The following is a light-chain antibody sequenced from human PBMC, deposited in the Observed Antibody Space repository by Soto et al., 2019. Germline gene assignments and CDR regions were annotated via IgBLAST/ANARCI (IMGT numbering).Light chain of an antibody. Sequence: QSVLTQPRSVSGSPGQSVTISCTGTSSDVGRYNYVSWYQQHPGKAPKLVVSDVTKWASGVPDRFSGSKSGNTATLTISGLQAEDEANYHCCSYAGASVIFGGGTKLTVL. V-gene: IGLV2-11*01. CDR1: SSDVGRYNY. CDR3: CSYAGASVI. J-gene: IGLJ2*01. CDR2: DVT.